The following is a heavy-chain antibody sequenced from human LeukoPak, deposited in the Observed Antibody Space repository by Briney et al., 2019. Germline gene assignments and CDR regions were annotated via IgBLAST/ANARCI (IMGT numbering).Heavy chain of an antibody. V-gene: IGHV4-34*01. Sequence: SETLSLTCAVYGGSFSGYYWSWIRQPPGKGLEWIGEISHGGSTNYNPSLKSRVTISVDTSKNQFSLKLSSVTAADTAVYYCARHWRYSSSWYSDDAFDIWGQGTMVTVSS. CDR1: GGSFSGYY. CDR3: ARHWRYSSSWYSDDAFDI. J-gene: IGHJ3*02. CDR2: ISHGGST. D-gene: IGHD6-13*01.